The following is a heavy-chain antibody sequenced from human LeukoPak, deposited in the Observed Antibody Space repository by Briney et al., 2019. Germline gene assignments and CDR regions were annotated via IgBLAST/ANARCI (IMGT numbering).Heavy chain of an antibody. J-gene: IGHJ4*02. CDR2: ISSSSSTI. CDR1: GFTFSSYS. V-gene: IGHV3-48*01. Sequence: GGSLRLSCAAPGFTFSSYSMNWVRQAPGKGLEWVSYISSSSSTIYYADSVKGRFTISRDNAKNSLYLQMNSLRAEDTAVYYCARDYCSSTSCYDYWGQGTLVTVSS. CDR3: ARDYCSSTSCYDY. D-gene: IGHD2-2*01.